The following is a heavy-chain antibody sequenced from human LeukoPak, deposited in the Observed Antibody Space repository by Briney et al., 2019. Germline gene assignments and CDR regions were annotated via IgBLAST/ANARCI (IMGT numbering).Heavy chain of an antibody. CDR1: GGSSSGYY. CDR2: INHSGST. CDR3: ARGEEYYDSRWFDP. Sequence: SETLSLTCAVYGGSSSGYYWSWIRQPPGKGLEWIGEINHSGSTNYNPSLKSRVTISVDTSKNQFSLKLSSVTAADTAVYYCARGEEYYDSRWFDPWGQGTLVTVSS. V-gene: IGHV4-34*01. D-gene: IGHD3-22*01. J-gene: IGHJ5*02.